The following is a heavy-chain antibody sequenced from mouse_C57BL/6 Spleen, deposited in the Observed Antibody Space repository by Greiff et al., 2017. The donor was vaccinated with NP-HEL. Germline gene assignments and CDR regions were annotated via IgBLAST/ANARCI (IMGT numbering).Heavy chain of an antibody. V-gene: IGHV5-16*01. CDR1: GFTFSDYY. CDR3: ARGGDCGNYGGCAY. J-gene: IGHJ3*01. Sequence: DVKLVESEGGLVQPGSSMKLSCTASGFTFSDYYMAWVRQVPEKGLEWVANINYDGSSTYYLDSLKSRFIISRDNAKNILYLQMSSLKSEDTATYDGARGGDCGNYGGCAYWGQGTLVTGSA. CDR2: INYDGSST. D-gene: IGHD2-1*01.